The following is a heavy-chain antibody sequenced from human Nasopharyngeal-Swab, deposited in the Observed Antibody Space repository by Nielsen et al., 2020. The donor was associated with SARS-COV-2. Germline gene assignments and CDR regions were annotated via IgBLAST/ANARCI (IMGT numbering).Heavy chain of an antibody. CDR1: GGSISSSSYY. CDR3: ARDPSSGWYEFDY. Sequence: GSLRLSCTVSGGSISSSSYYWGWIRQPPGKGLEWIGSIYYSGSTYYNPSLKSRVTISVDTSKNQFSLKLSSVTAAGTAVYYCARDPSSGWYEFDYWGQGTLVTVSS. CDR2: IYYSGST. V-gene: IGHV4-39*07. J-gene: IGHJ4*02. D-gene: IGHD6-19*01.